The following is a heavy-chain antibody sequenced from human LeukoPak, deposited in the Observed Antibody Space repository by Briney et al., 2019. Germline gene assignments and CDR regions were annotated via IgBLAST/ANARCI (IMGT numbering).Heavy chain of an antibody. CDR3: AKAYHDSGCLIDY. J-gene: IGHJ4*02. D-gene: IGHD6-19*01. V-gene: IGHV3-23*01. Sequence: GGSLRLSCAASGFTFSSYSMNWVRQAPGKGLEWVASIRNDCATTDYAGSVKGRFTISRDNSKNTLYLQLNSLRAEDTAVYYCAKAYHDSGCLIDYWGQGTLVTVSS. CDR1: GFTFSSYS. CDR2: IRNDCATT.